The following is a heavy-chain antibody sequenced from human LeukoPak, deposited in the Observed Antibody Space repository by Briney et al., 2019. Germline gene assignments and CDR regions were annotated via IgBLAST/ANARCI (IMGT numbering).Heavy chain of an antibody. CDR1: GFTFSDYY. CDR3: ARDRAARARNFDY. D-gene: IGHD6-6*01. CDR2: ISSSGSTI. V-gene: IGHV3-11*01. J-gene: IGHJ4*02. Sequence: GGSLRLSCAASGFTFSDYYMSWIRQAPGKGLERVSYISSSGSTIYYADSVKGRFTISRDNAKNSLYLQMNSLRAEDTAVYYCARDRAARARNFDYWGQGTLVTVSS.